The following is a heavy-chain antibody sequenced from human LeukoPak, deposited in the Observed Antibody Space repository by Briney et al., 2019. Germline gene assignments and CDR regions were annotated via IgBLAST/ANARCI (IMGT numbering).Heavy chain of an antibody. V-gene: IGHV3-23*01. CDR2: ISGSGSNT. D-gene: IGHD2-15*01. Sequence: PGGSLRLSCAGSGFTFGNYAMSWVRQAPGKGLEWVSTISGSGSNTYYADSVKSRFTISRDNSKNTLYLQMNSLRAEDTAEYYCAKKPAAGYCSGGSCSTYYYYNGMDVWGQGTTVTVSS. CDR3: AKKPAAGYCSGGSCSTYYYYNGMDV. CDR1: GFTFGNYA. J-gene: IGHJ6*02.